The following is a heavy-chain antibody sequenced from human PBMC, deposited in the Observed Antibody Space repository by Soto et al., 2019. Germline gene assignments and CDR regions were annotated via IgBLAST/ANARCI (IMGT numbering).Heavy chain of an antibody. J-gene: IGHJ4*02. CDR3: AKDSSGYTV. CDR1: GFTFSSYA. V-gene: IGHV3-23*01. Sequence: GSLRLSCAASGFTFSSYAMSWVRQAPGKGQEWVSAISASGGSTYYADSVKGRFTISRDTSKNTLYLQMSSLRAEDTAVYYCAKDSSGYTVWGQGTLGTVSS. CDR2: ISASGGST. D-gene: IGHD3-22*01.